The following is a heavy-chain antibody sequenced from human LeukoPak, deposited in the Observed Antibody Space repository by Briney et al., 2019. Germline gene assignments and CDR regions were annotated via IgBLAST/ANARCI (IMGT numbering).Heavy chain of an antibody. CDR1: GYSFASYG. V-gene: IGHV1-18*01. J-gene: IGHJ5*02. CDR3: ATDLVAPNWFDP. Sequence: ASVKVSCKASGYSFASYGIIWVRQAPGHGLEWMGWIKTYNGNTNYAQKFQGRVTMTEDTSTDTAYMELSSLRSEDTAVYYCATDLVAPNWFDPWGQGTLVTVSS. CDR2: IKTYNGNT. D-gene: IGHD3-9*01.